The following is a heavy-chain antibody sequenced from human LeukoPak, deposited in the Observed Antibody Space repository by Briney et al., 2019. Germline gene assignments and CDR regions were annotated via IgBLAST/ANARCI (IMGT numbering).Heavy chain of an antibody. J-gene: IGHJ4*02. CDR3: AKDMSSRVRGYFDY. Sequence: GGSLRLSCAASGFTFDDYAMHWVRQAPGKGLEWVSGISWNSGSIGYADSVKGRFTISRDNAKNSLYLQMNSLRAEDTALYYCAKDMSSRVRGYFDYWGQGTLVTVPS. CDR1: GFTFDDYA. D-gene: IGHD3-10*01. V-gene: IGHV3-9*01. CDR2: ISWNSGSI.